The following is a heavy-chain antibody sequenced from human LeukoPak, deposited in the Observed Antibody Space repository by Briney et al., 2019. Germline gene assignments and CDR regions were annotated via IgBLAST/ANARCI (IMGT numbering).Heavy chain of an antibody. Sequence: SETLSLTCTVSGGSISSSSYYWGWIRQPPGKGLEWIGSICYSGSTYYNPSLKSRVTISVDTSKNQFSLKLSSVTAADTAVYYCARQMATVVLDYWGQGTLVTVSS. J-gene: IGHJ4*02. CDR1: GGSISSSSYY. CDR3: ARQMATVVLDY. V-gene: IGHV4-39*01. CDR2: ICYSGST. D-gene: IGHD2-8*01.